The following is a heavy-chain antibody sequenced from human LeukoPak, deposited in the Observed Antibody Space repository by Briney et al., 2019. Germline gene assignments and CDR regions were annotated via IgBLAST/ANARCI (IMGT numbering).Heavy chain of an antibody. CDR3: ARYGNYYDSSGYASYYFDY. V-gene: IGHV4-39*01. Sequence: SETLSLTCTVSGGSISSSSYYWGWIRQPPGKGLEWIGSIHYSGSTYYDPSLKSRVTISVYTSKNQFSLKLSSVTAADTAVYYCARYGNYYDSSGYASYYFDYWGQGTLVTVSS. CDR2: IHYSGST. D-gene: IGHD3-22*01. CDR1: GGSISSSSYY. J-gene: IGHJ4*02.